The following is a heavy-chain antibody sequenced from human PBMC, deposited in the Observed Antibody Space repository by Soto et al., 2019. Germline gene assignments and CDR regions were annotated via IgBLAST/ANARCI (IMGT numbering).Heavy chain of an antibody. CDR2: IYWDDDK. D-gene: IGHD3-10*01. J-gene: IGHJ4*02. CDR1: GFSLSTSGVG. CDR3: AHRQSSEGMVRGADFDY. V-gene: IGHV2-5*02. Sequence: SGPTLVNPTQTLTLTCTFSGFSLSTSGVGVGWIRQPPGKALEWLALIYWDDDKRYSPSLKSRLTITKDTSKNQVVLTMTNMDPVDTATYYCAHRQSSEGMVRGADFDYWGQGTLVTVSS.